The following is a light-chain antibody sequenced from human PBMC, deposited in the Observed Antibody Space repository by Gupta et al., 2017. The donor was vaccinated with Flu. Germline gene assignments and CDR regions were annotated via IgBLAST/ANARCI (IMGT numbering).Light chain of an antibody. CDR2: EVN. J-gene: IGLJ2*01. CDR1: SRDVGAYKY. V-gene: IGLV2-14*01. Sequence: APTQPASLAGAPGQSITISCTGTSRDVGAYKYVSWYQQHPGKVPKLMIYEVNNRPSGVSNRFSGSKSGNTASLTISGLQTEDEANYYCSSYARNTLIFGGGTKLTVL. CDR3: SSYARNTLI.